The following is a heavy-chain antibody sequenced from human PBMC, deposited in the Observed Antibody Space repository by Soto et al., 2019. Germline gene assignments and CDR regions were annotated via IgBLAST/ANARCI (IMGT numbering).Heavy chain of an antibody. CDR3: ARSQGSSTSLEIYYYYYYGMDV. Sequence: QVQLVQSGAEVKKPGSSVKVSCKASGATFSSYAISWVRQAPGXGLEWMGGIIPISDTTNYAQKFQGRVTITADESTSTAYMELSSLRSEDTAVYYCARSQGSSTSLEIYYYYYYGMDVWGQGTTVTVSS. V-gene: IGHV1-69*01. D-gene: IGHD2-2*01. CDR1: GATFSSYA. CDR2: IIPISDTT. J-gene: IGHJ6*02.